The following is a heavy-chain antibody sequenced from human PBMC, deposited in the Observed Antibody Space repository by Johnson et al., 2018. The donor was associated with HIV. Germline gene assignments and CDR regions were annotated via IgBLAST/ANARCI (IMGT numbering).Heavy chain of an antibody. CDR2: ISGSGGST. CDR1: GFTFSRYA. CDR3: AREPHNFWSPDAFDI. J-gene: IGHJ3*02. V-gene: IGHV3-23*04. D-gene: IGHD3-3*01. Sequence: VQLVESGGGLVQPGGSLRLSCAASGFTFSRYAMSWVRQAPGKGLEWVSAISGSGGSTSYADSVQGRLTISRDNSKNTLYLQMNSLRAEDTAVYYCAREPHNFWSPDAFDIWGQGTMVTVSS.